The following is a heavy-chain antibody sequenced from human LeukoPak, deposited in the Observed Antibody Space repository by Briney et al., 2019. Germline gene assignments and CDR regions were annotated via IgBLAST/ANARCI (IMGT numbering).Heavy chain of an antibody. CDR2: MKPNIGKT. CDR1: GYTFTSYD. CDR3: ARPQLKYGSGTGDAFDI. Sequence: SVNVSCKASGYTFTSYDINWVRQADGQVLEWMGWMKPNIGKTVYTQKFQGRVTLTRNPSISTAYMELSSLRSEDTAVYYCARPQLKYGSGTGDAFDIWGQGTMVTVSS. V-gene: IGHV1-8*03. D-gene: IGHD3-10*01. J-gene: IGHJ3*02.